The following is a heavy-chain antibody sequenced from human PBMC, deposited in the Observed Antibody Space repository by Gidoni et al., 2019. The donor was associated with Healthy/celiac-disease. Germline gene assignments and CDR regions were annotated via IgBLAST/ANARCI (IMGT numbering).Heavy chain of an antibody. V-gene: IGHV4-39*01. CDR3: ARQPNLNSFDY. CDR1: GGSISSSSYY. CDR2: IYYSGST. Sequence: QLQLQESGPGLVKPSETLSLTCTVSGGSISSSSYYWGWIRQPPGKGLEWIGSIYYSGSTYYNPSLKSRVTISVDTSKNQFSLKLSSVTAADTAVYYCARQPNLNSFDYWGQGTLVTVSS. J-gene: IGHJ4*02.